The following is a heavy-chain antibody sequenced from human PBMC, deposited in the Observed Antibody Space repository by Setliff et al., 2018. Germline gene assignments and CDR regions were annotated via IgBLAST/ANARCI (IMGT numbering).Heavy chain of an antibody. CDR1: AYTFSGTYS. D-gene: IGHD2-15*01. J-gene: IGHJ4*02. Sequence: GASVKVSCKTSAYTFSGTYSISWVRQAPGQGLEWMGAIIPIFGTPNYAQKFQDRVTITAGVSTSTAYMELSSLRSDDTAVYYCARDGAYCSGGSCYSFDYWGQGTPVTVSS. CDR2: IIPIFGTP. CDR3: ARDGAYCSGGSCYSFDY. V-gene: IGHV1-69*13.